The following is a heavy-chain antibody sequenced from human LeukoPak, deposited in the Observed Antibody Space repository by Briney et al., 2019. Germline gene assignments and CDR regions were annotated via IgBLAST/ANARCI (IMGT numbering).Heavy chain of an antibody. J-gene: IGHJ6*03. Sequence: SETLSLTCTVSGGSISSNSYYWGWIRQPPGKGLEWIGSISYSGSTYYNPSLKSRVTISVDTSKNQFSLKLNSVTAADTAAYYWSSIWFGEVLGTHYYYYYMDVLGKGTTV. CDR2: ISYSGST. CDR1: GGSISSNSYY. V-gene: IGHV4-39*01. D-gene: IGHD3-10*01. CDR3: SSIWFGEVLGTHYYYYYMDV.